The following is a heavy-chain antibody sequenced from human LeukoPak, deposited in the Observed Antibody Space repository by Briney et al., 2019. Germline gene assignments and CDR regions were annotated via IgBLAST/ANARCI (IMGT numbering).Heavy chain of an antibody. V-gene: IGHV3-9*03. CDR3: AKGLRGYSYGHPFDY. CDR2: ISWNSGSI. CDR1: GFAFSRYW. D-gene: IGHD5-18*01. Sequence: GGSLRLSCAASGFAFSRYWMHWVRQAPGKGLVWVSGISWNSGSIGYADSVKGRFTISRDNAKNSLYLQMNSLRAEDMALYYCAKGLRGYSYGHPFDYWGQGTLVTVSS. J-gene: IGHJ4*02.